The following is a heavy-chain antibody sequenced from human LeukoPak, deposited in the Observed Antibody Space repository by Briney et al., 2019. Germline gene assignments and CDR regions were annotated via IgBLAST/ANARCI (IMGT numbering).Heavy chain of an antibody. Sequence: PSETLSLTCAVYGGSFSGYYWSWIRQPPGKGLEWIGEINHSGSTNYNPSLKSRVTISVDTSKNQFSLKLSSVTAADTAVYYCAREITYYYGSGRGGWFDPWGQGTLVTVSS. J-gene: IGHJ5*02. CDR1: GGSFSGYY. V-gene: IGHV4-34*01. D-gene: IGHD3-10*01. CDR2: INHSGST. CDR3: AREITYYYGSGRGGWFDP.